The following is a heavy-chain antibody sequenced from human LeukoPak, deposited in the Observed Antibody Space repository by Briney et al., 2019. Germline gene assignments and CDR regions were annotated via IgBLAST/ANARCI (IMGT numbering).Heavy chain of an antibody. CDR3: AKTPKITMIVVVITHNYFDY. CDR2: ISGSGGST. J-gene: IGHJ4*02. Sequence: AGGSLRLSCAASGFTFSSYGMSWVRQAPGKGQEWVSAISGSGGSTYYADSVKGRFTISRDNSKNTLYLQMNSLRAEDTAVYYCAKTPKITMIVVVITHNYFDYWGQGTLVTVSS. CDR1: GFTFSSYG. V-gene: IGHV3-23*01. D-gene: IGHD3-22*01.